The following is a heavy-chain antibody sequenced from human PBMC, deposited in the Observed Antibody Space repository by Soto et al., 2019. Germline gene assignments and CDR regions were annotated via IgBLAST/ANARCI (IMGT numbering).Heavy chain of an antibody. V-gene: IGHV1-18*04. CDR1: GYTFTSYG. Sequence: ASVKVSCKASGYTFTSYGISWVRQAPGQGLEWMGWISAYNGNTNYARKLQGRVTMTTDTSTSSAYMELRSLRSDDTAVYYCAREVYYYDSSGYKSDAFDIWGQGTMVTVSS. J-gene: IGHJ3*02. CDR3: AREVYYYDSSGYKSDAFDI. D-gene: IGHD3-22*01. CDR2: ISAYNGNT.